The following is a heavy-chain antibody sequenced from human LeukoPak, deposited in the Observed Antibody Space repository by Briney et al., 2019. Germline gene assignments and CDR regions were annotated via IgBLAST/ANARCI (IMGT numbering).Heavy chain of an antibody. CDR3: AKRGVVIRVILVGFHKEAYYFDS. CDR1: GITLSNYG. CDR2: ISDSGGST. D-gene: IGHD3-22*01. Sequence: GGSLRPSCAVSGITLSNYGMSWVRQAPGKGLEWVAGISDSGGSTNYADSVKGRFTISRDNPKNTLYLQLNSLRAEDTAVYFCAKRGVVIRVILVGFHKEAYYFDSWGQGALVTVSS. V-gene: IGHV3-23*01. J-gene: IGHJ4*02.